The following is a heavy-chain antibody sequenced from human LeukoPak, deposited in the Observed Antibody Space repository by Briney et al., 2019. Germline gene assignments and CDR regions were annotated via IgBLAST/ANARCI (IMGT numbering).Heavy chain of an antibody. CDR3: ARDRGYCSSTSCSLDY. CDR2: ISYDGSNK. J-gene: IGHJ4*02. V-gene: IGHV3-30*01. D-gene: IGHD2-2*01. CDR1: GFTFSSYA. Sequence: PGRSLRLSCAASGFTFSSYAMHWVRQAPGKGLEWVAVISYDGSNKYYADSVKGRFTISRDNSKNTLYLQMNSLRAEDTAVYYCARDRGYCSSTSCSLDYWGQETLVTVSS.